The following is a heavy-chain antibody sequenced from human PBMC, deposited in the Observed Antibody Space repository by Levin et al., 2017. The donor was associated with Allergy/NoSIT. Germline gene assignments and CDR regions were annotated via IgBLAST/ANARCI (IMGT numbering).Heavy chain of an antibody. CDR2: ISSNGGST. V-gene: IGHV3-64D*06. J-gene: IGHJ5*02. D-gene: IGHD6-13*01. Sequence: GGSLRLSCSASGFTFSNYAMHWVRQAPGKGLESVSAISSNGGSTHYADSVKGRFTISRDNSKNTLYLQMSSLRSEDTAVFYCVRADHSSSWPFDPWGQGILVTVSS. CDR1: GFTFSNYA. CDR3: VRADHSSSWPFDP.